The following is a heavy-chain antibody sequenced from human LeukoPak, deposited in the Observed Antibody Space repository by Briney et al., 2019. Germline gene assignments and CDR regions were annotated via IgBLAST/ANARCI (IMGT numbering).Heavy chain of an antibody. V-gene: IGHV4-4*07. J-gene: IGHJ4*02. D-gene: IGHD1-26*01. Sequence: SSQTLSLTSTVSGVSVTHYYWAWIRQPVRQGLDWIGRMYISGSTNYNPSLKSRVTISIDKTKNQFSLKLRSVTAADTAVYYCARDYLVGAPLDSWGQGTLVTVSP. CDR3: ARDYLVGAPLDS. CDR2: MYISGST. CDR1: GVSVTHYY.